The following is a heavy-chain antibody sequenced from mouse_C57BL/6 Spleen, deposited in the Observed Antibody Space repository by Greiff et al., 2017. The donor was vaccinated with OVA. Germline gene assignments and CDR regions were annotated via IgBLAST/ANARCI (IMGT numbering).Heavy chain of an antibody. Sequence: VQLQQSGPELVKPGASVKISCKASGYTFTDYYMNWVKQSHGKSLEWIGDINPNNGGTSYNQKFKGKATLTVDKSSSTAYMELRSLTSEDSAVDYCARGSGTGAMDYWGQGTSVTVSS. J-gene: IGHJ4*01. V-gene: IGHV1-26*01. CDR3: ARGSGTGAMDY. D-gene: IGHD4-1*01. CDR2: INPNNGGT. CDR1: GYTFTDYY.